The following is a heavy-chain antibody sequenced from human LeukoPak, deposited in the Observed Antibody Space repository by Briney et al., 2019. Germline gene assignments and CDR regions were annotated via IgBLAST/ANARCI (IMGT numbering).Heavy chain of an antibody. CDR2: MNPNSGDT. Sequence: ASVKVSCKASGYTFTSYDINWVRQATGQGLEWMGWMNPNSGDTGYAQKFQGRVTMTRDTFISTAYMELNNVRSEDTAVYYCVRGPPNWGFDYWGQGTLVTVSS. CDR1: GYTFTSYD. CDR3: VRGPPNWGFDY. V-gene: IGHV1-8*01. J-gene: IGHJ4*02. D-gene: IGHD7-27*01.